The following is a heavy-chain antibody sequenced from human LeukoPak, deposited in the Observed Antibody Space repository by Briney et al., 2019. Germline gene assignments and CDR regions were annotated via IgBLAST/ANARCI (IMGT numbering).Heavy chain of an antibody. CDR3: ARLTKFLTTYYPTP. D-gene: IGHD2/OR15-2a*01. Sequence: SETLCLTCTVSGGSITGYYWSWIRQPPGKGLEWVGYIFSSGSTNYNPSLKSRVTISLDTSKSQFSLKLISVTASDTAVYYCARLTKFLTTYYPTPWGQGTLVTVSS. CDR2: IFSSGST. V-gene: IGHV4-59*08. J-gene: IGHJ5*02. CDR1: GGSITGYY.